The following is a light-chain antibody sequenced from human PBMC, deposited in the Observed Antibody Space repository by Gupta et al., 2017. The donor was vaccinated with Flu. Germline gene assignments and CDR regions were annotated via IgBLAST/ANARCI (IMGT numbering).Light chain of an antibody. J-gene: IGLJ1*01. CDR2: AAT. V-gene: IGLV2-11*01. CDR1: STDGGGYNY. Sequence: QSALPPPPSAAWPPGQSVTTSCTGTSTDGGGYNYFSWHQQHPANAHHLINYAATKRPARVPDRCSAANSADNASPLTFAVQAEDDDDDYCCSSEGSNPGFGTGTKVTVL. CDR3: CSSEGSNPG.